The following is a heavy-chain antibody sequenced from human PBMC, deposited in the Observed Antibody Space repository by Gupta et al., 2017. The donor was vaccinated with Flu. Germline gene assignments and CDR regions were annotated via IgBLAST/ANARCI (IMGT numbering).Heavy chain of an antibody. D-gene: IGHD2-15*01. CDR2: IYYSGNT. Sequence: QLQLQESGPGLVKPSETLSLTCIVSGGSINRNPYSWGWIRQPPGKGLEWIGSIYYSGNTYYNPSLKSRVTISVDTSKNQFSLKLSSVTAADTAVYYCARHFVGYCSGGTCYDENDYWGQGPLVTVSS. J-gene: IGHJ4*02. CDR1: GGSINRNPYS. CDR3: ARHFVGYCSGGTCYDENDY. V-gene: IGHV4-39*01.